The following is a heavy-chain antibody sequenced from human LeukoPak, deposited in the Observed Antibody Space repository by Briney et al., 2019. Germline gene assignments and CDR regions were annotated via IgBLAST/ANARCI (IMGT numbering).Heavy chain of an antibody. J-gene: IGHJ4*02. CDR2: SYHSGST. Sequence: KPSETLSLTCAASGYTISSDAYWGCIRQPPGKLQEGSGSSYHSGSTYYNHSLKGRFTISVDTSKNQFSLKLSSVTAADTAVYYCAKIEVETATMDYWGQGTLVTVSS. CDR1: GYTISSDAY. CDR3: AKIEVETATMDY. V-gene: IGHV4-38-2*01. D-gene: IGHD5-24*01.